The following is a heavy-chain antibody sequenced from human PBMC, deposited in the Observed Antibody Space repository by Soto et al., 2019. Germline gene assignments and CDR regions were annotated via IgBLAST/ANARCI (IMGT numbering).Heavy chain of an antibody. Sequence: QVQLVESGGGVVQPGRSLRLSCAASGFTFSSYGMHLVSQAPGKGLEWVALISFDGSNEYYADSVKGRFTSSRDSSKRTLCLHMNSLRTEDTAVYYCAKNGPSYYDSSTNLSFDYWGQGNLVTVSS. V-gene: IGHV3-30*18. D-gene: IGHD3-22*01. J-gene: IGHJ4*02. CDR1: GFTFSSYG. CDR2: ISFDGSNE. CDR3: AKNGPSYYDSSTNLSFDY.